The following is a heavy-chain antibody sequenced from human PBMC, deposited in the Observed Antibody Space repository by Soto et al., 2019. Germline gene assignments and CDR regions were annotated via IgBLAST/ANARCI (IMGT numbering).Heavy chain of an antibody. Sequence: QVQLVQSGAEVKKPGSSVKVSCKASGGIFRNYAISWVRQAPGQGLEWMGGIIPMFHTSNFAQKFQGRVTITADDSTSTVYMELCSLTSEDTAVYFCATPQDIIMGPPGIGGRSGLGSSGLDYWGQGSLVTVSS. D-gene: IGHD1-26*01. CDR3: ATPQDIIMGPPGIGGRSGLGSSGLDY. CDR1: GGIFRNYA. CDR2: IIPMFHTS. V-gene: IGHV1-69*01. J-gene: IGHJ4*02.